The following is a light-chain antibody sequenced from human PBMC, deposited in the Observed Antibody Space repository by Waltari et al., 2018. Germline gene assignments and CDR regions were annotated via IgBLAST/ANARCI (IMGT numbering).Light chain of an antibody. CDR1: QGISSY. V-gene: IGKV1-8*01. Sequence: AIRITQSPSSLSASKGARVTITCRASQGISSYLAWYQQKPGKAPNLLIYAASTLQSGVPSRFSGSGSGTDFTLTISCLQSEDFATYYCQQYYSYLTFGQGTKLEIK. J-gene: IGKJ2*01. CDR3: QQYYSYLT. CDR2: AAS.